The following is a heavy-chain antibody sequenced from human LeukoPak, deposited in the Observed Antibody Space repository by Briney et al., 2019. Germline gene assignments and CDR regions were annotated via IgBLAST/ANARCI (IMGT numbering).Heavy chain of an antibody. V-gene: IGHV3-7*04. J-gene: IGHJ3*02. D-gene: IGHD3-9*01. CDR1: GITFSSYW. CDR3: ARDRRYYDILTGYYGAFDI. Sequence: PGGSLRLSCAASGITFSSYWMSWVRQAPGKGLEWVANIKQDGSEKYYVDSVKGRFTISRDNAKNSLYLQMNSLRAEDTAVYYCARDRRYYDILTGYYGAFDIWGQGTMVTVSS. CDR2: IKQDGSEK.